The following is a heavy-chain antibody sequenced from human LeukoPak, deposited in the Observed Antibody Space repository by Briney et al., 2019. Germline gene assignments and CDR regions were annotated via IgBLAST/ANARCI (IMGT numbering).Heavy chain of an antibody. CDR1: GFTFSSYS. CDR3: ARENYDFWSGYYPNWFDP. Sequence: GGSLRLSCAASGFTFSSYSMNWVRQAPGKGLEWVSSISSSSYIYYADSVKGRFTTSRDNAKNSLYLQMNSLRAEDTAVYYCARENYDFWSGYYPNWFDPWGQGTLVTVSS. CDR2: ISSSSYI. V-gene: IGHV3-21*01. J-gene: IGHJ5*02. D-gene: IGHD3-3*01.